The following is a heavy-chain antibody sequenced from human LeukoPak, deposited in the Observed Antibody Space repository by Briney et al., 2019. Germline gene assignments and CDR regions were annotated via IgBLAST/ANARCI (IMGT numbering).Heavy chain of an antibody. CDR2: ISYDGSNK. CDR1: GFTFSTYA. J-gene: IGHJ4*02. D-gene: IGHD2-15*01. CDR3: ARDRSWRFDY. Sequence: GGSLRLSCAASGFTFSTYAMHWVRQAPGKGLEWVAVISYDGSNKYYADSVKGRFTISRDNSKNTLYLQMNSLRAEDTAVYYCARDRSWRFDYWGQGTLVTVSS. V-gene: IGHV3-30-3*01.